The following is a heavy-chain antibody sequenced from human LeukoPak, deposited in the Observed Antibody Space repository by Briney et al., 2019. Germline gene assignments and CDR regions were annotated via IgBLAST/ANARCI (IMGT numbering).Heavy chain of an antibody. CDR2: INTNTGNP. V-gene: IGHV7-4-1*02. CDR3: GRDLLEDSYAYFFDH. D-gene: IGHD3-16*01. Sequence: ASVKVSCKASGYTFTSHAMSWVRQAPGQGLEWMGWINTNTGNPTYAQGFTGRFVFSLDTSVSTAYLQISSLKAEDTAVYYCGRDLLEDSYAYFFDHWGQGTLVTVSS. CDR1: GYTFTSHA. J-gene: IGHJ4*02.